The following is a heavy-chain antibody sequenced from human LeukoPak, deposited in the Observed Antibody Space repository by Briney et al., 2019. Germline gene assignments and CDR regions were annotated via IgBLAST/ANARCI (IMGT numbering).Heavy chain of an antibody. J-gene: IGHJ4*02. Sequence: SETLSLTCTVSGDSISSGFYYWSWIRQHPGRGLEWIGHIYYSGVTYYNPSLKSRVTISVDTSNNQFSLKLSAATAADTALYYCARGYMVRGVINFDYWGQGTLVTVSS. CDR2: IYYSGVT. CDR1: GDSISSGFYY. CDR3: ARGYMVRGVINFDY. D-gene: IGHD3-10*01. V-gene: IGHV4-31*03.